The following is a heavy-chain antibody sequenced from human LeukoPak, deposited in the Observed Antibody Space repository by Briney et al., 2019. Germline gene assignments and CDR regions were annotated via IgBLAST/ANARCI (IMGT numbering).Heavy chain of an antibody. Sequence: PSQTLSLTCTVSGGSISSGGYYWSWVRQHPGKGLEWIGYIYYSGSTYYNPSLKSRVTISVDTSKNQFSLKLSSVTAADTAVYYCAREKTTPEAVFDYWGQGTLVTVPS. CDR1: GGSISSGGYY. V-gene: IGHV4-31*03. CDR2: IYYSGST. J-gene: IGHJ4*02. D-gene: IGHD4-11*01. CDR3: AREKTTPEAVFDY.